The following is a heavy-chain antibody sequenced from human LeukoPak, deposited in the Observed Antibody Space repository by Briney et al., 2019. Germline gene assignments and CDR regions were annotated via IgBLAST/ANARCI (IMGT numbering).Heavy chain of an antibody. Sequence: GGSLRLSCAASGFTFSSYSMNWVRQAPGKGLEWVSSISSSSSYIYYADSVKGRFTISRDNAKNSLYLQMNSLRAEDTAVYYCARDGKEMATIGVFDYWGQGTLVTVPS. CDR2: ISSSSSYI. D-gene: IGHD5-24*01. CDR1: GFTFSSYS. V-gene: IGHV3-21*01. CDR3: ARDGKEMATIGVFDY. J-gene: IGHJ4*02.